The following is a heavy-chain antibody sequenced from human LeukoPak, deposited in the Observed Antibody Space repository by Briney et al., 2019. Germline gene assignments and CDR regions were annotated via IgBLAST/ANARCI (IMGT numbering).Heavy chain of an antibody. CDR2: ISSSGSNT. V-gene: IGHV3-48*03. CDR3: ARGRIYYDSSGYYLLDY. Sequence: GGSLRLSCAASGFTFSSYEMNWVRQAPGKGLEWVSYISSSGSNTYYADSVKGRFTISRDNAKNSLYLQVNSLRAEDTAVYYCARGRIYYDSSGYYLLDYWGQGTLVTVSS. CDR1: GFTFSSYE. D-gene: IGHD3-22*01. J-gene: IGHJ4*02.